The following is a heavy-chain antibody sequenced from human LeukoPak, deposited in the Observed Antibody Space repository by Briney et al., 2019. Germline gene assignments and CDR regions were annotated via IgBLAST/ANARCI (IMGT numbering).Heavy chain of an antibody. Sequence: SETLSLTCAVYGGSFSGYYWSWIRQPPGKGLEWIGEIIHSGSTNYNPSLKSRVTISVDTSKNQFSLKLSSGTAADTAVYYCARGFYGARIGDIRRANWFDPWGQGTLVTVSS. J-gene: IGHJ5*02. CDR2: IIHSGST. D-gene: IGHD4-17*01. V-gene: IGHV4-34*01. CDR1: GGSFSGYY. CDR3: ARGFYGARIGDIRRANWFDP.